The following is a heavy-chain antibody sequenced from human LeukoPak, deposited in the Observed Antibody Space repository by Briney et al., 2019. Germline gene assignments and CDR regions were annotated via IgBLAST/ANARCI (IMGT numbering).Heavy chain of an antibody. CDR2: IYWDDDK. V-gene: IGHV2-5*02. Sequence: SGPTLVNPTQTLTLTCTFSGFSLSTSGVGVGWIRQPPGKALEWLALIYWDDDKRYSPSLKSRLTITKDTSKNQVVLTMTNMDPEDTATYYCAHRLEMATPLAFDIWGQGTMVTVSS. CDR1: GFSLSTSGVG. CDR3: AHRLEMATPLAFDI. D-gene: IGHD5-24*01. J-gene: IGHJ3*02.